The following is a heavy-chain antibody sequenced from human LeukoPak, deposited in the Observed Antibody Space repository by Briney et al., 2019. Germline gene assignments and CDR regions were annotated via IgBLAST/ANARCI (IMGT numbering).Heavy chain of an antibody. CDR1: RYTFSSYG. Sequence: ASVKVSCKASRYTFSSYGIPWVRQAPGQGLEWIGWISTYKGYTDYAQNFQGRVTMTTDTSATTAYMELRGLRSDDTAVYYCARASTFGGISVMDDIWGQGTMVTVSS. V-gene: IGHV1-18*01. J-gene: IGHJ3*02. CDR2: ISTYKGYT. CDR3: ARASTFGGISVMDDI. D-gene: IGHD3-16*01.